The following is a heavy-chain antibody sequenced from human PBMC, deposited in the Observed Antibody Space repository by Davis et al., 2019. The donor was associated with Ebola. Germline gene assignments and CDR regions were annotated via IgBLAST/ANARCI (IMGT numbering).Heavy chain of an antibody. CDR1: GGTFSRST. Sequence: SVKVSCKASGGTFSRSTISWVRQAPGQGLEWMGRIIPMLDITDYARKFQGRVTITADKSTITAYMELRSLISEDTAVYYCARGESGSVWGQGTTVTVSS. J-gene: IGHJ6*02. CDR3: ARGESGSV. CDR2: IIPMLDIT. D-gene: IGHD3-10*01. V-gene: IGHV1-69*02.